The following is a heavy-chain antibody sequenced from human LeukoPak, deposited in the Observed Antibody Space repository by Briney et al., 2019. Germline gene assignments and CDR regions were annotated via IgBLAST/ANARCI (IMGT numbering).Heavy chain of an antibody. CDR2: IYGGGST. CDR3: ARDHCSGGSCYGNFDY. D-gene: IGHD2-15*01. CDR1: GFTVSSNY. Sequence: GSLRLSCAASGFTVSSNYMSWVRQAPGKGLEWVSVIYGGGSTYYADSVKGRFTISRDNSKNTLYLQMNSLRAEDTAVYYCARDHCSGGSCYGNFDYWGQGTLVTVSS. J-gene: IGHJ4*02. V-gene: IGHV3-53*01.